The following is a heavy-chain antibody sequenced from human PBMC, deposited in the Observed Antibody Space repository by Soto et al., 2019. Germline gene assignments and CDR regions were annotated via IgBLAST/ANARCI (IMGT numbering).Heavy chain of an antibody. CDR3: ARGGFIEPHTDV. V-gene: IGHV1-8*01. J-gene: IGHJ6*03. Sequence: QVQLVQSGAEVKKPGASVKVSCKASGYSFTSYDMNWVRQVPGQGPEWMGWMNPNSADTGYAQKFQGQVTTVTDMSTSTTDMELSGLTAEDTAVYCCARGGFIEPHTDVSGRGTTGTVSS. D-gene: IGHD3-16*02. CDR1: GYSFTSYD. CDR2: MNPNSADT.